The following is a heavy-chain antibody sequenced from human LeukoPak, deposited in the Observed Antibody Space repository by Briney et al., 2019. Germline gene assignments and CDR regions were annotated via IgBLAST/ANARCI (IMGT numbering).Heavy chain of an antibody. CDR3: ARGTILYCSSTSCPMAY. J-gene: IGHJ4*02. Sequence: PGGSLRLSCAASGFTFSSYGMHWVRQAPGKGLEWIGEIYHSGSTNYNPSLKSRVTISVDKSKNQFSLKLSSVTAADTAVYYCARGTILYCSSTSCPMAYWGQGTLVTVSS. D-gene: IGHD2-2*01. V-gene: IGHV4-4*02. CDR1: GFTFSSYG. CDR2: IYHSGST.